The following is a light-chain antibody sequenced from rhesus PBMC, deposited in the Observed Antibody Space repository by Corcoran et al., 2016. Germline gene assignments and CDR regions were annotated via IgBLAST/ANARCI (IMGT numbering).Light chain of an antibody. CDR2: GAS. J-gene: IGKJ3*01. CDR1: QSVSNY. CDR3: QETSNLFP. Sequence: EIVMTQSPATLSVSPGETATISCRTSQSVSNYLAWYQQNPGQVPRLLIYGASRRATGIPDRFRGRGSGTYFTRTSSSLRPEDFAVYYCQETSNLFPFGPGTKLDSK. V-gene: IGKV3-31*02.